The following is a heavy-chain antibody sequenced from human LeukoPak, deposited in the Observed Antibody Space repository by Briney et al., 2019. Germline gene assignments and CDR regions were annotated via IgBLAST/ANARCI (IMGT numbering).Heavy chain of an antibody. CDR2: ISGYNSKT. CDR1: GYSFTNYG. CDR3: ARQKSFQH. V-gene: IGHV1-18*01. J-gene: IGHJ1*01. Sequence: GASVKVSCKTSGYSFTNYGITWVRQAPGQGLEWMGWISGYNSKTFYAQKFQGRVTMTTDTSTSTVYMELRSLRSDDTAVYYCARQKSFQHWGQGTLVTVSS.